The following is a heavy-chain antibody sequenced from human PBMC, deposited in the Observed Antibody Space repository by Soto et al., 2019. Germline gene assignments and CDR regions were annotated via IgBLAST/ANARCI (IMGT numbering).Heavy chain of an antibody. CDR2: IIPIFGTA. CDR3: ASSGVVVTALDAFDI. D-gene: IGHD2-21*02. Sequence: ASVKVSCTASGGTFSSYAIIWVRQAPGQGLEWMGGIIPIFGTANYAQKFQGRVTITADESTSTAYMELSSLRSEDTAVYYCASSGVVVTALDAFDIWGQGTMVTVSS. J-gene: IGHJ3*02. V-gene: IGHV1-69*13. CDR1: GGTFSSYA.